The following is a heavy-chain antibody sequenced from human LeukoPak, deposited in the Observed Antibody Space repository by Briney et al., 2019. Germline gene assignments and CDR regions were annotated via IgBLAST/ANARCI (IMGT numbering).Heavy chain of an antibody. Sequence: SVKVSCKASGGTFSSYAISWVRQAPGQGLEWMGRIIPIFGTANYAQKFQGRVTITTDESTSTAYMELSSLRSEDTAVYYCAPIDSSGYYSDYWGQGTLVTASS. D-gene: IGHD3-22*01. J-gene: IGHJ4*02. CDR2: IIPIFGTA. V-gene: IGHV1-69*05. CDR3: APIDSSGYYSDY. CDR1: GGTFSSYA.